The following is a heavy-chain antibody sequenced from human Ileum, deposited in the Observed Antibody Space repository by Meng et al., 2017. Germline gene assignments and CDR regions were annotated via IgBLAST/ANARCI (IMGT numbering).Heavy chain of an antibody. D-gene: IGHD6-13*01. Sequence: SETLSLTCFVSGDSISDETNSWSWIRQPPGKGLEWIGYIHDSGSSNYNPSLKSRVTISKDTSKKRFSLRMTSVTAADTAVYYCATGYGSGWSPYFFKHWGQGSLVTVSS. CDR1: GDSISDETNS. CDR3: ATGYGSGWSPYFFKH. J-gene: IGHJ4*02. CDR2: IHDSGSS. V-gene: IGHV4-61*01.